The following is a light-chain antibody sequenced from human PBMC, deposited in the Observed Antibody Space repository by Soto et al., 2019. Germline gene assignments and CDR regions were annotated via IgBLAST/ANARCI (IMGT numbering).Light chain of an antibody. V-gene: IGLV2-14*03. Sequence: QSALTQPASVSASPGQSITISCTGTSSDVGTYVSWYQHHPGKAPKLMIYDVSNRPSGVSNRFSGSKSGNTASLIISGLQTEGEADYYCSSYTTSSTLVFGGGTKLTVL. CDR2: DVS. J-gene: IGLJ2*01. CDR3: SSYTTSSTLV. CDR1: SSDVGTY.